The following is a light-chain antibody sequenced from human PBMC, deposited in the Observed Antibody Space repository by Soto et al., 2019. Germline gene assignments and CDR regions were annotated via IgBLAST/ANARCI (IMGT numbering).Light chain of an antibody. CDR3: SSYTSSSTRV. Sequence: QSALTQPASVSGSAGQSITISCTGTSSDVGGYNYVSWYQQHPGKAPKLMIYEVSNRPSGVSNRFSGSKSGNTASLTISGLQAEDEADYYCSSYTSSSTRVFGTGTKVTLL. CDR1: SSDVGGYNY. CDR2: EVS. J-gene: IGLJ1*01. V-gene: IGLV2-14*01.